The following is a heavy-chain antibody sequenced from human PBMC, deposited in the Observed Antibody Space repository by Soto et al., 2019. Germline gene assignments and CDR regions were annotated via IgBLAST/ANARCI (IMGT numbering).Heavy chain of an antibody. J-gene: IGHJ3*01. V-gene: IGHV3-23*01. D-gene: IGHD3-16*01. CDR2: ITPNGGGT. CDR1: GYIFNNYA. CDR3: AKDFRGTLAEAFEV. Sequence: EVHLLESGGGLVQPGGSLRLSCTASGYIFNNYAMTWVRQAPGKGLEWVSGITPNGGGTKYADSVKGRFTISRDNSKNTLHLQMNSLRAEDTAVYFCAKDFRGTLAEAFEVWGQGAMVTVSS.